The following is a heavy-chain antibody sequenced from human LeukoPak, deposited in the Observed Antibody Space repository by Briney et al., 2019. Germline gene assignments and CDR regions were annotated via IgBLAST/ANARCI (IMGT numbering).Heavy chain of an antibody. V-gene: IGHV4-4*02. D-gene: IGHD4-23*01. CDR3: ARRSYGGLYYFDY. CDR1: GGSITSSNW. CDR2: IYHSGST. Sequence: SETLSLTCAVSGGSITSSNWWSWVRQPPGKGLEWIGEIYHSGSTNYNPSLKSRVTISVDKSKNQFSLKLSSVTAADTAVYYCARRSYGGLYYFDYWGQATLVTVSS. J-gene: IGHJ4*02.